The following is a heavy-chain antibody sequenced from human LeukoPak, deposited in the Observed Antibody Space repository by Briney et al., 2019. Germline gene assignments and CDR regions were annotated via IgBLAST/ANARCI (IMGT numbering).Heavy chain of an antibody. J-gene: IGHJ4*02. CDR2: INRSGST. D-gene: IGHD3-3*01. CDR3: ARGLGRSVDY. CDR1: GGSFSGYY. V-gene: IGHV4-34*01. Sequence: SETLSLTCAVYGGSFSGYYWSWIRQPPGKGLEWIGEINRSGSTNYNPSLKSRVTISVDTSKNQFSLKLSSVTAADTAVYYCARGLGRSVDYWCQGTLVTVSS.